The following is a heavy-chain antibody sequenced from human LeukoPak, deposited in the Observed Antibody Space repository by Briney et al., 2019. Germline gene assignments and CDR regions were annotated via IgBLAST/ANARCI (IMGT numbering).Heavy chain of an antibody. CDR3: TRTVLDCKNGVCYDY. D-gene: IGHD2-8*01. Sequence: ASVKVSCKTSGYTFTNYGISWVRQAPGQGLEWMGWISPYNGNTIYAQKLQGRVTVTTHTSKSTAYMELRSLRSDDTAVYYCTRTVLDCKNGVCYDYWGQGTLVTVSS. CDR2: ISPYNGNT. CDR1: GYTFTNYG. V-gene: IGHV1-18*01. J-gene: IGHJ4*02.